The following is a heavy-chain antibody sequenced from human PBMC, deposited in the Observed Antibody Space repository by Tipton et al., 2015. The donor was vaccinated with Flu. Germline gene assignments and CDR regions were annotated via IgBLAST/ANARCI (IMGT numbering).Heavy chain of an antibody. D-gene: IGHD3-10*01. CDR2: LYYTGRA. CDR3: ARQLHGSGTYSGYFDP. J-gene: IGHJ5*02. Sequence: TLSLTCTVSGDSIICDSHFWSWIRLPAGKGPEWIGRLYYTGRASYNPSLKSRVTMSVDTSKNQFSLRLTSVTAADTAVYYCARQLHGSGTYSGYFDPWGQGTLVTVSS. CDR1: GDSIICDSHF. V-gene: IGHV4-61*02.